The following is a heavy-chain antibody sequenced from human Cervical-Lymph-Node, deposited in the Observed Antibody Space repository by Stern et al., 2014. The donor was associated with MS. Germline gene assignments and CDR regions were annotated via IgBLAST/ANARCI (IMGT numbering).Heavy chain of an antibody. CDR3: AAQNTVTNYYYYGMDV. D-gene: IGHD4-17*01. V-gene: IGHV1-24*01. CDR1: GYTLSELS. CDR2: FDPEEGGT. J-gene: IGHJ6*02. Sequence: QVQLVQSGAEVKQPGASVKVSCKASGYTLSELSMHWVRQAPGRGLEWMGGFDPEEGGTIYAQKFQGRVTMTEDTSTDTAYMELSSLRSEDTAVYYCAAQNTVTNYYYYGMDVWGQGTTVTVSS.